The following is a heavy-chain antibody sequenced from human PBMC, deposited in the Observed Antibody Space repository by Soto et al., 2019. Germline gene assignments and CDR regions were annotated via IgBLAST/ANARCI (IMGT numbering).Heavy chain of an antibody. CDR1: GFSLSTSGVG. J-gene: IGHJ4*02. V-gene: IGHV2-5*02. CDR2: IYWDDDK. D-gene: IGHD5-18*01. CDR3: AHDATTATPMVKTCSFDY. Sequence: QITLKESGPTLVKPTQTLTLTCTFSGFSLSTSGVGVGWIRQPPGKALEWLALIYWDDDKRYSPSLKSRLTMTKDTSKIQVVLTMTNMDPVDTATYYCAHDATTATPMVKTCSFDYWGQGTLVTVSS.